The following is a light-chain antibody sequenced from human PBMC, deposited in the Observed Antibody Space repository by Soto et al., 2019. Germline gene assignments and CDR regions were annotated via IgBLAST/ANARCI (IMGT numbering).Light chain of an antibody. CDR1: QSVSSN. Sequence: EIVMTQSPATLSVSPGERAALSCRASQSVSSNFAWYQQKPGQAPRLLIYGASTRATGIPARFSGSGSGTEFTPTISSLQSEDFAVYYCQQYNNWPYTFGQGTKLEI. J-gene: IGKJ2*01. CDR3: QQYNNWPYT. V-gene: IGKV3-15*01. CDR2: GAS.